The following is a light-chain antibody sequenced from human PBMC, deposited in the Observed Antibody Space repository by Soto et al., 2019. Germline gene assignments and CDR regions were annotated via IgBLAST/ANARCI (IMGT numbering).Light chain of an antibody. V-gene: IGKV1-39*01. J-gene: IGKJ2*01. CDR3: QQSYSTPYT. CDR2: AAS. CDR1: QSISSY. Sequence: DIQMTQSPSSLSASVGDRVTITCRASQSISSYLNWYQQKPGKAPKLLIYAASSLQSGVPSRFSGSGSGTDFTLTIRRLQPEAFATYYCQQSYSTPYTFGQGNKLEIK.